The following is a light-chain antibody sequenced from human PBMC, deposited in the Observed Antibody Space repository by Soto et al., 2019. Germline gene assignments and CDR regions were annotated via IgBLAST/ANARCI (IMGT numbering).Light chain of an antibody. V-gene: IGKV1-5*03. CDR3: QQYNSYSRP. J-gene: IGKJ1*01. CDR2: KAS. Sequence: DIQMTQSPSTLSASVGDRVTSTCRASQSISSWLAWYQQKPGKAPKLLIYKASSLESGVPSRFSGSGSGTEFTLTISSLQPDDFATYYCQQYNSYSRPFGQGTKVEIK. CDR1: QSISSW.